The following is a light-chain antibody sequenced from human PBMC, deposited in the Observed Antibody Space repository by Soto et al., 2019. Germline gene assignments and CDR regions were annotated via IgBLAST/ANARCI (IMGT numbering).Light chain of an antibody. CDR1: SSDVGGYNY. CDR2: DVS. CDR3: SSYTSSSTLV. J-gene: IGLJ2*01. V-gene: IGLV2-14*01. Sequence: QSALTQSASVSGSPGQSITISCTGTSSDVGGYNYVSWYQQYPGKAPQLMIYDVSNRPSGVSTRFSGSKSGNTASLTISGLQAEDEADYYCSSYTSSSTLVFGGGTKVTVL.